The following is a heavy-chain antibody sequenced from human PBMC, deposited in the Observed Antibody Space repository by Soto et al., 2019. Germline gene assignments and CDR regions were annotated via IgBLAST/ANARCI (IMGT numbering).Heavy chain of an antibody. CDR3: AHSVYFCGCSCYYAYCFDF. D-gene: IGHD2-15*01. J-gene: IGHJ4*02. V-gene: IGHV2-5*02. Sequence: QITLKESGPTLVQPTQTLTLTCTFSGFSLSTSGVGVGWIRQPPGKALEGLALIYWDDDKRYSTSLKRRLTITKDNSKNQEVGKMTTKDPVDTATYYCAHSVYFCGCSCYYAYCFDFWGQGALSTVYS. CDR1: GFSLSTSGVG. CDR2: IYWDDDK.